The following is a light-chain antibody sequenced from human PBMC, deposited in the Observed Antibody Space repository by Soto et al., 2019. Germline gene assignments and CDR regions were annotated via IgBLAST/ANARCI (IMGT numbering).Light chain of an antibody. CDR1: QSVSSY. CDR2: DAS. V-gene: IGKV3-11*01. CDR3: QQRSNWPPVT. J-gene: IGKJ4*01. Sequence: GERATLSCRASQSVSSYLAWYQQKPGQAPRLLIYDASNRATGIPARFSGSGSGTDFTLTISSLEPEDFAVYYCQQRSNWPPVTFGGGTKVDIK.